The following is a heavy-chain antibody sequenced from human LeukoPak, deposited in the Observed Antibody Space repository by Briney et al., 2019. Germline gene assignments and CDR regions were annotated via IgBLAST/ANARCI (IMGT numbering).Heavy chain of an antibody. CDR1: GFTFYDYA. CDR2: ISWNSGSI. D-gene: IGHD1-26*01. J-gene: IGHJ4*02. Sequence: GGSLRLSCAASGFTFYDYAMQWVRHAPGKGLEGVSGISWNSGSIVYADSVKGRFTISRENAKNSLYLQMNSLRAEDMALYYCAKGSQWELMSYFDYWGQGTLVTVSS. V-gene: IGHV3-9*03. CDR3: AKGSQWELMSYFDY.